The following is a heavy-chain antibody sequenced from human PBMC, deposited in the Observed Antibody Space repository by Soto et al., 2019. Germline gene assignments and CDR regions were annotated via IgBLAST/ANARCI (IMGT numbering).Heavy chain of an antibody. CDR1: GFTFSDYY. D-gene: IGHD6-13*01. V-gene: IGHV3-11*01. J-gene: IGHJ6*02. Sequence: PGGSLRLSCAASGFTFSDYYMTWIRQAPGKGLEWVSYISSSGSSIYYADSVKGRFTISRDNAKNSLYLLMNSLRAEDTAVYFCARASTIAAADTNYYYYGMDVWGQGTTVTVSS. CDR3: ARASTIAAADTNYYYYGMDV. CDR2: ISSSGSSI.